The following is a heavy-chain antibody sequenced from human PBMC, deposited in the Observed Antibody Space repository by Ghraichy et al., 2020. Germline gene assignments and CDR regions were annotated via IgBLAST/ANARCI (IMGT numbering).Heavy chain of an antibody. CDR1: GFTFTNNA. Sequence: GGSLRLSCAASGFTFTNNALSWVRQAPGMGLEWVSSISNSGGTTYYADSVKGRFTISRDNSKDTLYLQLNSLRADDTAIYYCTKDIPGFVWFGYWGQGTPVTVSS. J-gene: IGHJ4*02. V-gene: IGHV3-23*01. D-gene: IGHD3-10*01. CDR2: ISNSGGTT. CDR3: TKDIPGFVWFGY.